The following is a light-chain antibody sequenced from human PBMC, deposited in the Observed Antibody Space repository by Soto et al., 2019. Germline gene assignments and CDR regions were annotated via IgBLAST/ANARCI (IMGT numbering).Light chain of an antibody. CDR2: AAS. J-gene: IGKJ1*01. CDR3: QQSYSSPRT. V-gene: IGKV1-39*01. Sequence: DIQMTQSPSSLSASVGDRVTITCRASQSITNYLNWYQQKPGKAPKLMIYAASSLQSGVPSRFSGSGTGTDFTLTISSLQTADFATYYCQQSYSSPRTFGQGTKVDIK. CDR1: QSITNY.